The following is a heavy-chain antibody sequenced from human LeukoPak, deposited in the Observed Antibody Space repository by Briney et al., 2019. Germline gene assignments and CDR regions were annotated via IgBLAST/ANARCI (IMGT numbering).Heavy chain of an antibody. CDR3: AKAWWQLVNYMDV. CDR1: GFTFSSHG. J-gene: IGHJ6*03. CDR2: ISGSGGYT. V-gene: IGHV3-23*01. Sequence: PGGSLRLSCAASGFTFSSHGMSWVRQAPGKGLEWVSTISGSGGYTYYADSVKGRFTISRDNSKNTLYLQMNSLRAEDTAVYYCAKAWWQLVNYMDVWGKGTTVTVSS. D-gene: IGHD6-6*01.